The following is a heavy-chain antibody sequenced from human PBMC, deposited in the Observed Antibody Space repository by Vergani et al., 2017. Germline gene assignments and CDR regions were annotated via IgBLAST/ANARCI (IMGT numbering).Heavy chain of an antibody. D-gene: IGHD3-22*01. CDR1: GGSFSSDGCY. CDR3: AGGYDHSGFGAFDI. CDR2: IFYSGST. J-gene: IGHJ3*02. V-gene: IGHV4-31*03. Sequence: QVHLQESGPGLVKPSQTLSLTCTVSGGSFSSDGCYWSWIRQHPGKGLEWIGYIFYSGSTYYNPALQSRVTISIDMFKNQFSLKLSSVTVADTAVYYCAGGYDHSGFGAFDIWGQGTMVTVSS.